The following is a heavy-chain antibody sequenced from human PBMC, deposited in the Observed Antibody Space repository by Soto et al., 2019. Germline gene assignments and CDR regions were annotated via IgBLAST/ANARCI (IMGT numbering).Heavy chain of an antibody. V-gene: IGHV3-30-3*01. J-gene: IGHJ6*02. Sequence: LXLSCAASGFTFSIYSMHWVRQAPGKGLEWVAVISYDGSNKYYADSVKGRFTISRDNSKNTLYLQMNSLRAEDTAVYYCARVLQPYYDILTGFYGMDAWGQGTTVTVSS. D-gene: IGHD3-9*01. CDR3: ARVLQPYYDILTGFYGMDA. CDR1: GFTFSIYS. CDR2: ISYDGSNK.